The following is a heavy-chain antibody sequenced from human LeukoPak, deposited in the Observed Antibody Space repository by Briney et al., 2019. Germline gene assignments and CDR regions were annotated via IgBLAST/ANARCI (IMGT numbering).Heavy chain of an antibody. CDR1: GFTFSSYS. Sequence: TGGSLRLSCAASGFTFSSYSMNWVRKAPGKGLEWVSYISSSSSTIYYADSVKGRFTISRDNAKNSLYLQMNSLRAEDTAVYYCARDRGALGVVPAAAYDYWGQGTLVTVSS. V-gene: IGHV3-48*01. CDR3: ARDRGALGVVPAAAYDY. CDR2: ISSSSSTI. J-gene: IGHJ4*02. D-gene: IGHD2-2*01.